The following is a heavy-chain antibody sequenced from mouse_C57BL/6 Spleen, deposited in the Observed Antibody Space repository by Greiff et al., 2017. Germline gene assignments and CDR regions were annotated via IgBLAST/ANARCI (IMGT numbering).Heavy chain of an antibody. J-gene: IGHJ2*01. CDR3: AREARRGGY. V-gene: IGHV1-26*01. Sequence: EVQLQQSGPELVKPGASVKISCKASGYTFTDYYMNWVKQSHGKSLEWIGDINPNNGGTSYNQKFKGKATLTVDKSSSTAYMELRSLTSEDSAVYYCAREARRGGYWGQGTTLTVSS. CDR1: GYTFTDYY. CDR2: INPNNGGT.